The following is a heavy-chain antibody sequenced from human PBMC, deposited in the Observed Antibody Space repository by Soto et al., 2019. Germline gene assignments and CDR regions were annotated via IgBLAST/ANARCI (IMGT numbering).Heavy chain of an antibody. D-gene: IGHD3-10*02. CDR1: EFTFSSYW. V-gene: IGHV3-7*01. Sequence: EVQLVESGGGLVQPGGSLRLSCAASEFTFSSYWMTWVRQAPGKGLVWLANIKQDGSEKKQVDSVKCRITVSRDNAKKPLSPQMTGPTAEDTAIDYWSASECSGCAFDGWGQGTMVTVSS. CDR2: IKQDGSEK. CDR3: SASECSGCAFDG. J-gene: IGHJ3*01.